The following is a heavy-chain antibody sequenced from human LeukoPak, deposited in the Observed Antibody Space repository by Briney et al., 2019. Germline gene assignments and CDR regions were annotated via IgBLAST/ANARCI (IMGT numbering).Heavy chain of an antibody. CDR2: ISSSSSYT. J-gene: IGHJ4*02. CDR3: ARDRYYDILTGCPAPVF. CDR1: GFTFSDYY. Sequence: PGGSQTLSCAASGFTFSDYYMSWIRQAPGKGLEWVSYISSSSSYTNYADSVKGRFTISRDNAKNSLYLQMNSLRAEDTAVYYCARDRYYDILTGCPAPVFWGQGTLVTVSS. V-gene: IGHV3-11*05. D-gene: IGHD3-9*01.